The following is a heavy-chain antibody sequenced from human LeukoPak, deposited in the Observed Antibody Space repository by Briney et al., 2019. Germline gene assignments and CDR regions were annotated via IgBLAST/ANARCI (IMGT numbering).Heavy chain of an antibody. CDR3: ARAKGIAVADL. CDR1: GFTFSNFQ. CDR2: ISGSSSYI. J-gene: IGHJ4*02. D-gene: IGHD6-19*01. Sequence: GGSLRLSCAASGFTFSNFQMHWVPQAPGKGLEWVSSISGSSSYIYYVDSVQGRFTISRDNAKNSLYLQLNSLGAEDTALYYCARAKGIAVADLWGQGTLVTVSS. V-gene: IGHV3-21*01.